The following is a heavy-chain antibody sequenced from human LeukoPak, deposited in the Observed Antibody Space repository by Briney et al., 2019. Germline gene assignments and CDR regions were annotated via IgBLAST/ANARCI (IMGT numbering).Heavy chain of an antibody. V-gene: IGHV5-10-1*01. CDR3: ARPRTNYYDSGSYEK. CDR1: GSRFISYW. CDR2: IDPSDSYT. J-gene: IGHJ4*02. Sequence: GESLKISCKGSGSRFISYWITWVRQMPGKGLEWMGRIDPSDSYTNYSPSFQGHVTISADKSISTAYLQWSSLKASDTAMYYCARPRTNYYDSGSYEKWGQGTLVTVSS. D-gene: IGHD3-10*01.